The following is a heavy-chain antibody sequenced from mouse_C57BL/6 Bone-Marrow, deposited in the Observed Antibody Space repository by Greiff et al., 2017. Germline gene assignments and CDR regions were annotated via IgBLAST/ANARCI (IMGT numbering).Heavy chain of an antibody. Sequence: DVKLVESGGGLVQPGGSLKLSCAASGFTFSDYYMYWVRQTPEKRLEWVAYISNGGGSTYYPDTVKGRFTISRDNAKNTLYLQMSRLKSEDTAMYYCAREGTTVVAYYAMDYWSQGTSVTVSS. V-gene: IGHV5-12*01. CDR1: GFTFSDYY. CDR2: ISNGGGST. J-gene: IGHJ4*01. D-gene: IGHD1-1*01. CDR3: AREGTTVVAYYAMDY.